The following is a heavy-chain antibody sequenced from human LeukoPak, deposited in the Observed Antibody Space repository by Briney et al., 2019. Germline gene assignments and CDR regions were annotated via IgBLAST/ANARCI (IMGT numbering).Heavy chain of an antibody. CDR3: ARGPGINDYGDYDAAWGAFDV. D-gene: IGHD4-17*01. V-gene: IGHV4-34*01. CDR1: GGSFSGYY. J-gene: IGHJ3*01. Sequence: SETLSLTCAVYGGSFSGYYWSWIRQPPGKGLEWIGEINHSGSTNYNPSLKSRVTISVDTSKNQFSLKLSSVTAADTAVYYCARGPGINDYGDYDAAWGAFDVWGQGTMVTVSS. CDR2: INHSGST.